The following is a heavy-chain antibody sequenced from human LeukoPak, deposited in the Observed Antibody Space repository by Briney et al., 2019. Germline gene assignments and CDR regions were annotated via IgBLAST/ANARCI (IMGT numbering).Heavy chain of an antibody. J-gene: IGHJ3*02. Sequence: PGGSLRLSCAASGFTFSDYYMSWIRQAPGKGLEWVSYISSSGSTIYYADSVKGRFTISRDNAKNSLHLQMNSLRAEDTAVYYCASASYNWNQRGAFDIWGQGTMVTVSS. CDR2: ISSSGSTI. CDR1: GFTFSDYY. D-gene: IGHD1-20*01. V-gene: IGHV3-11*04. CDR3: ASASYNWNQRGAFDI.